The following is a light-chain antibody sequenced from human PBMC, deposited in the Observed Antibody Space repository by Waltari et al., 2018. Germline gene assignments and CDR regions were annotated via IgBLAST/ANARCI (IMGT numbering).Light chain of an antibody. V-gene: IGKV1-5*03. Sequence: DIQMTQSPSTLSASVGDRVAITCRASRSIEKWLAWYQQKPGTPPKLLIYKATSLESGVPSRFSGSGSETEFTLTISSLQPYDFATYYCQQYYSYSTFGEGTKVEIK. J-gene: IGKJ4*01. CDR1: RSIEKW. CDR3: QQYYSYST. CDR2: KAT.